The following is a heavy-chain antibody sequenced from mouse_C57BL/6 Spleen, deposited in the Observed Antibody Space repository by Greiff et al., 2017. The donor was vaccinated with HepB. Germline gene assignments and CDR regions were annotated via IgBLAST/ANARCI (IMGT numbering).Heavy chain of an antibody. V-gene: IGHV1-55*01. J-gene: IGHJ2*01. D-gene: IGHD1-1*01. CDR2: IYPGSGST. CDR3: ARGDYYGRGDFDY. CDR1: GYTFTSYW. Sequence: VQLKQPGAELVKPGASVKMSCKASGYTFTSYWITWVKQRPGQGLEWIGDIYPGSGSTNYNEKFKSKATLTVDTSSSTAYMQLSSLTSEDSAVYYCARGDYYGRGDFDYWGQGTTLTVSS.